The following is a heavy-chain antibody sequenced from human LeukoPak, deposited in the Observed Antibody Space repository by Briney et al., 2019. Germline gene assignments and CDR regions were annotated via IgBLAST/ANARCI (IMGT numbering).Heavy chain of an antibody. V-gene: IGHV3-33*01. CDR3: ARDGDCSSTSCLYGMDV. Sequence: GRSLRLSCAASGFTFSSYGMHWVRQAPGKGLEWVAVIWYDGSNKCYADSVKGRFTISRDNSKNTLYLQMNSLRAEDTAVYYCARDGDCSSTSCLYGMDVWGQGTTVTVSS. D-gene: IGHD2-2*01. J-gene: IGHJ6*02. CDR2: IWYDGSNK. CDR1: GFTFSSYG.